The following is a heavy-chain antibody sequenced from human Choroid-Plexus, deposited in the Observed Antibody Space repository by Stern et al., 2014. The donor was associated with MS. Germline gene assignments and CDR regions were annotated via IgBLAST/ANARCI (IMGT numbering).Heavy chain of an antibody. CDR3: ARDRVEVPANWFDP. D-gene: IGHD3-10*01. J-gene: IGHJ5*02. CDR2: IYYSGTT. CDR1: GRSIRSYY. V-gene: IGHV4-59*01. Sequence: VQLEESGPGLVKPSETLSLTCTVSGRSIRSYYWSWIRQPPGKGLEWIGYIYYSGTTNYNPSLKSRVTISVDTSKNQFSLKLSSVTAADTAVYFCARDRVEVPANWFDPWGQGTLVSVSS.